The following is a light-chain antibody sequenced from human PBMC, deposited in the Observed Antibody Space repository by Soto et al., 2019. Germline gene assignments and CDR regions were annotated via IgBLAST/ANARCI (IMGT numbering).Light chain of an antibody. V-gene: IGLV2-8*01. Sequence: SALTQPPSASGSPGQSVTISCTGTSSDVGFCNYVSWYQQHPDKAPQLMIYEVNKRPSGVPDRFSGSKSGNTASLTVSGLQAEDEADYYCTSYAGYNNPVVFGGGTKLTVL. CDR1: SSDVGFCNY. CDR2: EVN. J-gene: IGLJ3*02. CDR3: TSYAGYNNPVV.